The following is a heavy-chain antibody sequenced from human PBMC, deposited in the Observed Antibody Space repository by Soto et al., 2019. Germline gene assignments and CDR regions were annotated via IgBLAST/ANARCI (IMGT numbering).Heavy chain of an antibody. CDR1: GFTFSSYS. CDR2: ISSSSSTI. V-gene: IGHV3-48*02. CDR3: ARLMWAATFGGAVGDYGMDV. Sequence: EVQLVESGGGLVQPGGSLRLSCAASGFTFSSYSMNWVRQAPGKGLEWVSYISSSSSTIYYADSVKGRFTISRDNAKNSLYLQMNSLRDEDTAVYYCARLMWAATFGGAVGDYGMDVWGQGTKVTVSS. D-gene: IGHD3-16*01. J-gene: IGHJ6*02.